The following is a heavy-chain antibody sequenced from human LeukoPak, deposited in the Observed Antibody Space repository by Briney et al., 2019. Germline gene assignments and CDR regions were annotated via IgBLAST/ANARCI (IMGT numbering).Heavy chain of an antibody. J-gene: IGHJ6*03. CDR2: ISSSSSYI. V-gene: IGHV3-21*01. CDR1: GFTFSSYS. D-gene: IGHD6-19*01. CDR3: ARVEARSYSSGWYSPYYYYMDV. Sequence: GGSLRLSCAASGFTFSSYSMNWVRQAPGKGLEWVSSISSSSSYIYYADSVKGRFTISRDNAKNSLYLQMNSLRAEDTAVYYCARVEARSYSSGWYSPYYYYMDVWGKGTTVTVSS.